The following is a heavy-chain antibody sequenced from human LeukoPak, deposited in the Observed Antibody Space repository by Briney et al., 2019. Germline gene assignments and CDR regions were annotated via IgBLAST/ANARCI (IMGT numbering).Heavy chain of an antibody. CDR1: GGSISSYY. Sequence: SETLSLTCTVSGGSISSYYWSWIRQPPGKGLEWIGYIYYSGSTNYNPSLKSRVTISVDTSKNQFSLKPSSVTAADTAVYYCARGARYCSGGSCYEYWGQGTLVTVSS. CDR2: IYYSGST. V-gene: IGHV4-59*01. CDR3: ARGARYCSGGSCYEY. D-gene: IGHD2-15*01. J-gene: IGHJ4*02.